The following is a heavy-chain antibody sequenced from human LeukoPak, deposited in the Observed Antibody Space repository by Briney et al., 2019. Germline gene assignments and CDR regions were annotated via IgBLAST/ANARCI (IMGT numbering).Heavy chain of an antibody. D-gene: IGHD3-10*01. J-gene: IGHJ6*02. V-gene: IGHV3-30*18. Sequence: GRSLRLSCAASGFTFSSYGMHWVRQAPGKGLEWVAVISYDGSNKYYADSVKGRFTISRDNSKNTLYLQMNSLRAEDTAVYYCAKDRVRITIVRDRYYGMDVWGQGTTVTVSS. CDR1: GFTFSSYG. CDR2: ISYDGSNK. CDR3: AKDRVRITIVRDRYYGMDV.